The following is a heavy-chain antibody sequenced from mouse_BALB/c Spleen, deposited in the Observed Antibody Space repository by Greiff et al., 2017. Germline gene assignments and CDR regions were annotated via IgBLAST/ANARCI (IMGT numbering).Heavy chain of an antibody. CDR3: ARDTGGTVDY. CDR1: GFTFTDYY. D-gene: IGHD4-1*01. J-gene: IGHJ2*01. CDR2: IRNKANGYTT. Sequence: EVQGVESGGGLVQPGGSLRLSCATSGFTFTDYYMSWVRQPPGKALEWLGFIRNKANGYTTEYSASVKGRFTISRDNSQSILYLQMNTLRAEDSATYYCARDTGGTVDYWGQGTTLTVSS. V-gene: IGHV7-3*02.